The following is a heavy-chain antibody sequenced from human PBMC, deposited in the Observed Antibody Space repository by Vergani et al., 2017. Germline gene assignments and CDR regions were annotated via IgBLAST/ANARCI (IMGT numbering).Heavy chain of an antibody. V-gene: IGHV3-30*02. D-gene: IGHD6-6*01. CDR3: AKDLGTSSGGGWFDP. Sequence: QVQLVESGGGVVQRGGSLRLSCATSGFTLSNYDMQWIRQGPGKGLEFVAFIQFDGSNQYYADSVKGRFTLSRDFSKNTLYLQMNSLRAEDTALYYCAKDLGTSSGGGWFDPWGQGTLVTVSS. J-gene: IGHJ5*02. CDR2: IQFDGSNQ. CDR1: GFTLSNYD.